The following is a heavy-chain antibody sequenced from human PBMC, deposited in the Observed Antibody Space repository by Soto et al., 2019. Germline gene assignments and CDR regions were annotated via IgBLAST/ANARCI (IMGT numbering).Heavy chain of an antibody. D-gene: IGHD3-22*01. Sequence: WGSLRLSCAASGFTFSYSYMSWIRQAPGKGLEWVSYISSSDSIIYYSDSVKGRFIISRDNAKNSLYLQMNSLRAEDTAVYYCARDLGYYDSSGYFDYWGRGTLVTVSS. CDR2: ISSSDSII. CDR1: GFTFSYSY. J-gene: IGHJ4*02. CDR3: ARDLGYYDSSGYFDY. V-gene: IGHV3-11*01.